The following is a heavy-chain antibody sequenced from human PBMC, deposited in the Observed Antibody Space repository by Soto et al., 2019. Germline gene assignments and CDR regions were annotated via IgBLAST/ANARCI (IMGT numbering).Heavy chain of an antibody. V-gene: IGHV4-4*07. D-gene: IGHD6-19*01. Sequence: SETLSLTCSVSGGPITRSRWSWIRQPVGKGLEWIGRISTRGSANYNPSLKSRVTMSVDTSKNQFSLKVKSVTAADTAVYYCASSAIMGFAVAGHFDNWGQGILVTVSS. J-gene: IGHJ4*02. CDR2: ISTRGSA. CDR1: GGPITRSR. CDR3: ASSAIMGFAVAGHFDN.